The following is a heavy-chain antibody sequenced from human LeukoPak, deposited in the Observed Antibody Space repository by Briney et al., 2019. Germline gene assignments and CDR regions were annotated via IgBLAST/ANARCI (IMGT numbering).Heavy chain of an antibody. D-gene: IGHD4-17*01. Sequence: NPSETLSLTCSVSGGSVSSYHWNWIRQFAGKGLERVGRIHASGSSNYLPSLKRRVTMSLDTSKVQLSLRLNSVPAADTAVYYCVRENRDDGDSRGGFFDLWGQGTPVSVSS. V-gene: IGHV4-4*07. CDR2: IHASGSS. CDR3: VRENRDDGDSRGGFFDL. CDR1: GGSVSSYH. J-gene: IGHJ5*02.